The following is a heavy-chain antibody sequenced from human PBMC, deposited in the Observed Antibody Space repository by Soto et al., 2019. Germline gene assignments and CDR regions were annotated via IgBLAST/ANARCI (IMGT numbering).Heavy chain of an antibody. CDR2: ISGSGGST. Sequence: EVQLLESGGGLVQPGGSLRLSCAASGFTFSSYAMSWVRQAPGKGLEWVSAISGSGGSTYYADSVKGRFTISRDNSKNTRYLQMNSLRAENTAVDYCAKHDRSGYQSYYYYYGMDVWGQGTTVTVSS. CDR3: AKHDRSGYQSYYYYYGMDV. D-gene: IGHD3-22*01. J-gene: IGHJ6*02. V-gene: IGHV3-23*01. CDR1: GFTFSSYA.